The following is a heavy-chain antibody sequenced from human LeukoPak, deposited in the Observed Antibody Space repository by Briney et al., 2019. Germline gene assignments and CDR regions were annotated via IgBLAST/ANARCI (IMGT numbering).Heavy chain of an antibody. D-gene: IGHD3-22*01. CDR1: GYTFTSYG. J-gene: IGHJ4*02. Sequence: GASVKVSCKASGYTFTSYGISWVRQAPGQGLEWMGWISAYNGNTNYAQKLQGRVTMTEDTSTDTAYMELSSLRSEDTAVYYCARGGNYYDSSGFVGGVDYWGQGTLVTVSS. V-gene: IGHV1-18*01. CDR2: ISAYNGNT. CDR3: ARGGNYYDSSGFVGGVDY.